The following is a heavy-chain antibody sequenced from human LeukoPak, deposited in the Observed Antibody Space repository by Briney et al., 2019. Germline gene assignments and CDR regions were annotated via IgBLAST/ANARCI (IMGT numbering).Heavy chain of an antibody. J-gene: IGHJ4*02. CDR2: ISPGGGPT. D-gene: IGHD5-24*01. CDR1: GFPFSIHG. CDR3: ARTKELSTISYFDS. V-gene: IGHV3-23*01. Sequence: GGSLRLSCAGSGFPFSIHGMNWVRQAPGKGLEWVSGISPGGGPTYYADSVKGRFTISRDDSKNTLYLQMNNLRAEDTAVYHCARTKELSTISYFDSWGQGTLVTVSS.